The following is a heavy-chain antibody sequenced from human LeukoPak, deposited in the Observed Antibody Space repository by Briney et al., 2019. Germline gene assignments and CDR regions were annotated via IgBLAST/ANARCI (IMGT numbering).Heavy chain of an antibody. J-gene: IGHJ3*02. D-gene: IGHD1-26*01. CDR3: ARRSGFDI. CDR1: GFTFSSYA. Sequence: GGSLRLSCAASGFTFSSYAMHWVRQAPGKGLEWVANIKQDGSEKYYVDSVKGRFTISRDNAKNSLYLQMNSLRAEDTAVYYCARRSGFDIWGQGTMVTVSS. V-gene: IGHV3-7*01. CDR2: IKQDGSEK.